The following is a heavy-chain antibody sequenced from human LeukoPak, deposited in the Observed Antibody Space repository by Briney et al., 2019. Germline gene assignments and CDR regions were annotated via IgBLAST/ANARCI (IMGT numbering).Heavy chain of an antibody. J-gene: IGHJ4*02. CDR2: IHYSGTT. Sequence: SETLSLTCTVASVSIINDYWSWIRQPPGRRLEWIGYIHYSGTTNYNPSLKSRVTISVDTSKNHFSLNLTSVTAADTAVYYCARHGGGGGLFDYWGQGTLVTVSS. D-gene: IGHD3-16*01. CDR3: ARHGGGGGLFDY. CDR1: SVSIINDY. V-gene: IGHV4-59*08.